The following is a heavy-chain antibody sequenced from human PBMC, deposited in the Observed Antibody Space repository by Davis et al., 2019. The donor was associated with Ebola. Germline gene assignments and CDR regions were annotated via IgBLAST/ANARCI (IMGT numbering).Heavy chain of an antibody. J-gene: IGHJ6*02. V-gene: IGHV3-23*01. CDR1: GFTFSSYA. CDR3: ARAWDGSGSYGSLFYYYGMDV. Sequence: GGSLRLSCAASGFTFSSYAMSWVRQAPGKGLEWVSAISGSGGSTYYADSVKGRFTISRDNSKNTLYLQMNSLRAEDTAMYYCARAWDGSGSYGSLFYYYGMDVWGQGTTVTVSS. D-gene: IGHD3-10*01. CDR2: ISGSGGST.